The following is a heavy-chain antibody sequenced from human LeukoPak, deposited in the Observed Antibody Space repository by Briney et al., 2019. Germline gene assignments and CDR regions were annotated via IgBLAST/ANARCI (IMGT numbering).Heavy chain of an antibody. Sequence: PGGSLRLSFAASGFTFSDYAMCWVRQAPGKGPEWVSAITGGGRTYYADSVKGRFTISRDNSKNTLYLQMNSLRAEDTAIYYCAKRGYYDSGALRAPFEYWGQGTLVTVSS. J-gene: IGHJ4*02. V-gene: IGHV3-23*01. CDR3: AKRGYYDSGALRAPFEY. D-gene: IGHD3-22*01. CDR1: GFTFSDYA. CDR2: ITGGGRT.